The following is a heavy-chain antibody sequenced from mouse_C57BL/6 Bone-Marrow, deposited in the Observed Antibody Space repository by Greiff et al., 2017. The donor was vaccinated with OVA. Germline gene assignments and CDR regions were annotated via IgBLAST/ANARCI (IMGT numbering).Heavy chain of an antibody. V-gene: IGHV1-19*01. D-gene: IGHD2-3*01. Sequence: EVQLQQSGPVLVKPGASVKMSCKASGYTFTDYYMNWVKQSHGKSLEWIGVINPYNGGTSYNQKFKGKATLTVDKSSSTAYMELNSLTSEDSAVYYCASSYDGYPLYFDYWGQGTTLTVSS. CDR3: ASSYDGYPLYFDY. J-gene: IGHJ2*01. CDR2: INPYNGGT. CDR1: GYTFTDYY.